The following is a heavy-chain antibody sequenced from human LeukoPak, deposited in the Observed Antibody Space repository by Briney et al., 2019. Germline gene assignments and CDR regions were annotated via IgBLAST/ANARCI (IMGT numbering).Heavy chain of an antibody. D-gene: IGHD1-7*01. J-gene: IGHJ6*03. CDR3: AKDGGSWNYPSYYYYYYMDV. CDR1: GFTFSSYG. CDR2: ISYDGSNK. Sequence: PGGSLRLSCAASGFTFSSYGMHWVRQAPGKGLEWVAVISYDGSNKYYADSVKGRFTISRDNSKNTLYLQMNSLRAEDTAVYYCAKDGGSWNYPSYYYYYYMDVWGKGTTVTVSS. V-gene: IGHV3-30*18.